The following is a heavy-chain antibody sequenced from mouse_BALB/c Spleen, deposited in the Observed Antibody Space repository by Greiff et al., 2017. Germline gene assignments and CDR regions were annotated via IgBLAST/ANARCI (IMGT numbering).Heavy chain of an antibody. J-gene: IGHJ3*01. CDR1: GFTFSDFY. CDR2: SRNKANDYTT. CDR3: ARDTGTEAPGFAY. D-gene: IGHD4-1*01. Sequence: EVKVVESGGGLVQPGGSLRLSCATSGFTFSDFYMEWVRQPPGKRLEWIAASRNKANDYTTAYSASVKGRFIVSRDTSQRILYLQMNALRAEDTAIYYCARDTGTEAPGFAYWGQGTLVTVSA. V-gene: IGHV7-1*02.